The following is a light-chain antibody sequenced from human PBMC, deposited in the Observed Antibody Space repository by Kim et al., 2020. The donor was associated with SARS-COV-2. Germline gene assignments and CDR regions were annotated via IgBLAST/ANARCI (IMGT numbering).Light chain of an antibody. CDR2: EVS. CDR3: CSYAGSGTWV. CDR1: SSDVGSYNL. Sequence: QSALTQPASVSGSPGQSITISCTGTSSDVGSYNLVSWYQQYPGKAPRLMTSEVSERPSGVSNRFSGSKSGNTASLTISALRAEDEAHYYCCSYAGSGTWVFGGGTQLTVL. V-gene: IGLV2-23*02. J-gene: IGLJ2*01.